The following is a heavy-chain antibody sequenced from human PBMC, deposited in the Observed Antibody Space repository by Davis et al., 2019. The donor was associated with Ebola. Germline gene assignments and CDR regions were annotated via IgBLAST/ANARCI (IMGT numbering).Heavy chain of an antibody. CDR3: AKDFYGSGSYIDA. Sequence: SLKISCATSGLTFDDYAMHWFRQAPGKGLEWVSGITLNSGTTAYADSVKGRFTISRDNAKDSLYLQMNSLRTEDTAFYYCAKDFYGSGSYIDAWGQGTLVAASS. V-gene: IGHV3-9*01. D-gene: IGHD3-10*01. CDR1: GLTFDDYA. CDR2: ITLNSGTT. J-gene: IGHJ5*02.